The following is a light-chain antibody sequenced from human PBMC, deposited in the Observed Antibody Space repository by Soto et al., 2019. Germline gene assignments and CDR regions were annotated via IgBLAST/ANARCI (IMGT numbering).Light chain of an antibody. Sequence: LIQPPSASGTPGQRVTVSCSGGSSNIGSYTVNWYQQLPGAAPKLLIYSNSQRPSGVPDRFSASKSGTSASLAISGLQSEDEAEYYCAAWDDSLNGYVFGPGTKLTVL. CDR1: SSNIGSYT. V-gene: IGLV1-44*01. J-gene: IGLJ1*01. CDR2: SNS. CDR3: AAWDDSLNGYV.